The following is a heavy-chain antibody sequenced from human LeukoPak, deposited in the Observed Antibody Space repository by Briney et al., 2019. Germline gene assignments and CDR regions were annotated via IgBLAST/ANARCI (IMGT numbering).Heavy chain of an antibody. CDR2: IYYSGST. CDR1: GGSISSSSYY. Sequence: SETLSLTCTVSGGSISSSSYYWGWIRQPPGKGLEWIGSIYYSGSTYYNPSLKSRVTISVDTSKNQLSLKLSSVTAADTAVYYCARQRRVTEPFDYWGQGTLVTVSS. CDR3: ARQRRVTEPFDY. J-gene: IGHJ4*02. V-gene: IGHV4-39*01. D-gene: IGHD2-21*02.